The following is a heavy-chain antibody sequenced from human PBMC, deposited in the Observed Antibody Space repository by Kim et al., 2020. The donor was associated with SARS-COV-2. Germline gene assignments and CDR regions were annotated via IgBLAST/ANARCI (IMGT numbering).Heavy chain of an antibody. CDR3: ARAPYYYGSGSTSHPYGMDV. D-gene: IGHD3-10*01. Sequence: GGSLRLSCAASGFTFSSYDMHWVRQATGKGLEWLSAIGSAGDTYYPGSVKGRFTISRENAKNSLYLQMNSLRAGDTAVYYCARAPYYYGSGSTSHPYGMDVWGQGTTVTVSS. CDR1: GFTFSSYD. V-gene: IGHV3-13*04. CDR2: IGSAGDT. J-gene: IGHJ6*02.